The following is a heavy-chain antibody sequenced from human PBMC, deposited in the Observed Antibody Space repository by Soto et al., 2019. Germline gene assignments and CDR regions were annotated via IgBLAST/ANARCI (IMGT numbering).Heavy chain of an antibody. D-gene: IGHD2-15*01. V-gene: IGHV4-31*03. CDR1: GGSISSGGYY. Sequence: QVQLQESGPGLVKPSQTLSLTCTVSGGSISSGGYYWSWIRQHPGKGLEWIGFIYYSGSTYYNPSLKSRVAVSVDTSKNQFSLRLSSVTAADTSVYYCARRIGGWFYPWGQGTLVTVSS. CDR2: IYYSGST. CDR3: ARRIGGWFYP. J-gene: IGHJ5*02.